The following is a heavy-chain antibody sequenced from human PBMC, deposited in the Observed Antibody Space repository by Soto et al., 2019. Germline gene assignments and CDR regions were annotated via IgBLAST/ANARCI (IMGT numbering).Heavy chain of an antibody. J-gene: IGHJ6*02. Sequence: GGSLGLSCGAYGFTFSNFAMSWVRRAPGKGLEWVSLISGSGGPTYYADSVKGRFAISRDNSKNTLYLQTSSLRAEDTAVYYCAKGYIASSDYYYGMDVWGQGTTVTVSS. CDR1: GFTFSNFA. CDR2: ISGSGGPT. V-gene: IGHV3-23*01. CDR3: AKGYIASSDYYYGMDV. D-gene: IGHD3-22*01.